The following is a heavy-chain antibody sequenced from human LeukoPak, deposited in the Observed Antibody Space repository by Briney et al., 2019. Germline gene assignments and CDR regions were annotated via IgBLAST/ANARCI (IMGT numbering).Heavy chain of an antibody. V-gene: IGHV3-21*01. CDR3: ARPRATGYDWEY. D-gene: IGHD5-12*01. CDR1: GFTCSSYT. J-gene: IGHJ4*02. CDR2: ISSTSSYI. Sequence: GGSLRLSCAASGFTCSSYTMNWVRQAPGKGLEWVSSISSTSSYIYYADSVKGRFTISRDNAKNSLYLQMNSLRAEDTAVYYCARPRATGYDWEYWGQGTLVTVSS.